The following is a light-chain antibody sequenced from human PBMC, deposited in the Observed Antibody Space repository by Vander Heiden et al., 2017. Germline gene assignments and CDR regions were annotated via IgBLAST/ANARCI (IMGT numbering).Light chain of an antibody. V-gene: IGKV1-33*01. CDR3: QQYDNPLLT. Sequence: DIQMTQSPSSLSASVGDRVTITSQASQDISNYLKWYQQKPGKAPKLLIYDASNLETGVPSRFSGSGSGTDFTFTISSLQPEDIATYYCQQYDNPLLTFGGGTKVEIK. CDR2: DAS. CDR1: QDISNY. J-gene: IGKJ4*01.